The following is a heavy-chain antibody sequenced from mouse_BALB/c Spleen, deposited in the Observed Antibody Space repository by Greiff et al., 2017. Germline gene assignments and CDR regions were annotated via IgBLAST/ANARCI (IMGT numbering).Heavy chain of an antibody. CDR1: GYAFTSYN. V-gene: IGHV1S135*01. CDR2: IDPYNGGT. CDR3: ARPRVRYYDAMDY. Sequence: VQLKQSGPELVKPGASVKVSCKASGYAFTSYNMYWVKQSHGKSLEWIGYIDPYNGGTSYNQKFKGKATLTVDKSSSTAYMHLNSLTSEDSAVYFCARPRVRYYDAMDYWGQGTSVTVSS. J-gene: IGHJ4*01.